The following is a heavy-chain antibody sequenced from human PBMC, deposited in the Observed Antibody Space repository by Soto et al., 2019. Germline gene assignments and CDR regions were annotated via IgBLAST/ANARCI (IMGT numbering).Heavy chain of an antibody. D-gene: IGHD3-3*01. Sequence: QVQLVQSGAEVKKPGASVKVSCKASGYTFTSYGISWVRQAPGQGLEWMGWISAYNGNTNHAQKLQGRGTMTTDTSTSTAYMEPRSLRSDDTAVYYCARGVRYDFWSGSLFDYWGQGTLVTVSS. V-gene: IGHV1-18*01. J-gene: IGHJ4*02. CDR1: GYTFTSYG. CDR2: ISAYNGNT. CDR3: ARGVRYDFWSGSLFDY.